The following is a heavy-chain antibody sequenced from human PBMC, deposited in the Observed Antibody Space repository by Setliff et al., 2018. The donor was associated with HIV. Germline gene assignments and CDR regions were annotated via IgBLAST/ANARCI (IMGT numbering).Heavy chain of an antibody. V-gene: IGHV4-4*09. CDR1: AVSIGGYS. Sequence: PSETLSLTCTVSAVSIGGYSWSWIRQSPGKGLEWIGSIYSTDTTNYNPSLEGRVTISVDTSKNQFSLKLSSVTAADTAMYYCARWTVGELDHFDSWGQGTPVTVSS. CDR3: ARWTVGELDHFDS. J-gene: IGHJ4*02. CDR2: IYSTDTT. D-gene: IGHD4-17*01.